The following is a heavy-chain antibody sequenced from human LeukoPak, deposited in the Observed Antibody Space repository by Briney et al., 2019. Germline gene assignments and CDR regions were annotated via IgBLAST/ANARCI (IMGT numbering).Heavy chain of an antibody. Sequence: PSQTLSLTCTVSGGSISSGSYYWSWIRQHPGKGLEWLGYIYYSGRTYYNPSLKSRVTISVDTSKNQFSLKLSSVTAADTAVYYCARQVRGVTVHFDYWGQGTLVTVSS. CDR3: ARQVRGVTVHFDY. V-gene: IGHV4-31*03. CDR2: IYYSGRT. J-gene: IGHJ4*02. D-gene: IGHD3-10*01. CDR1: GGSISSGSYY.